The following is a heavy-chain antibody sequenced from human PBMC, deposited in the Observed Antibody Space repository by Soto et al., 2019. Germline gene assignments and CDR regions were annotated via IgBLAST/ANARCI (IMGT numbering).Heavy chain of an antibody. V-gene: IGHV1-2*04. CDR2: INPNSGGT. Sequence: GASVKVSCKASGYTFTGYYMHWVRQAPGQGLEWMGWINPNSGGTNYAQKFQGWVTMTRDTSISTAYMELSRLRSDDTAVYYCARGGLTGGLRDYFDYWGKGTLVTVSS. D-gene: IGHD7-27*01. CDR3: ARGGLTGGLRDYFDY. CDR1: GYTFTGYY. J-gene: IGHJ4*02.